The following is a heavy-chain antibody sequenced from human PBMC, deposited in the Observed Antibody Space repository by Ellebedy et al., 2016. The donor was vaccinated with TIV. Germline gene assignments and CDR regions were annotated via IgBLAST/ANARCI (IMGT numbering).Heavy chain of an antibody. Sequence: PGGSLRLSCAASGFIFNSHGMHWVRQAPGKGLAWVAVISSHGMTTYYADSVKGRFTISRDNSNNSLYLQMNSLRAEDTAVYFCTKEGAVAGAPAYLAYDYWGQGTLVTVSS. V-gene: IGHV3-30*13. CDR1: GFIFNSHG. D-gene: IGHD6-19*01. CDR2: ISSHGMTT. J-gene: IGHJ4*02. CDR3: TKEGAVAGAPAYLAYDY.